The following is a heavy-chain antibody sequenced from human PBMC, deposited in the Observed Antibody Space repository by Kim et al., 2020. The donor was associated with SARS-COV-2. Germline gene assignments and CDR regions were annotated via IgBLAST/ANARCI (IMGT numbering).Heavy chain of an antibody. Sequence: PKSRVTMSVDTSKNQFSLKLSSVPAADTAVYYCARVFGVPAAYEGNWFDPWGQGTLVTVSS. J-gene: IGHJ5*02. CDR3: ARVFGVPAAYEGNWFDP. D-gene: IGHD2-2*01. V-gene: IGHV4-4*06.